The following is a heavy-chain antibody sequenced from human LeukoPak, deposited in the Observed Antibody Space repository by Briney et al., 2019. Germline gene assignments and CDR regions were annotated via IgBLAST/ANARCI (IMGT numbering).Heavy chain of an antibody. Sequence: GGSLRLSCAASGFTFSNYAMSWVRQVPLKGLEWVSGIRGGGDGTYHADSVKGRFTISRDNAKNTLYLQMNSLRAEDTAVYYCARDSGGSYDWGQGTLVTVSS. CDR1: GFTFSNYA. D-gene: IGHD1-26*01. J-gene: IGHJ4*02. V-gene: IGHV3-23*01. CDR2: IRGGGDGT. CDR3: ARDSGGSYD.